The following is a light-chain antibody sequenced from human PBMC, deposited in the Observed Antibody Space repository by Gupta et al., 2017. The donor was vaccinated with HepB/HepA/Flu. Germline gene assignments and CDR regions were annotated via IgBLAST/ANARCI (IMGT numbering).Light chain of an antibody. V-gene: IGLV3-19*01. CDR1: SLRSYY. CDR3: NSPDSSGNHRG. Sequence: SSELTQDPAVSVALGQTVRITCQGDSLRSYYASWYQQKPGQAPVLVIYGKNNRPSGIPDRFSGSSSGNTASFTTTGAQAEDEADDYCNSPDSSGNHRGFGGGTKLTVL. J-gene: IGLJ2*01. CDR2: GKN.